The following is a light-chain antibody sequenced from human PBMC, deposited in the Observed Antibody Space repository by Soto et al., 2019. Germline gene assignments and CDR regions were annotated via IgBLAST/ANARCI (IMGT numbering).Light chain of an antibody. J-gene: IGLJ1*01. CDR3: RSYPNITTRDCV. CDR2: EVT. CDR1: SGDIGSYKR. Sequence: QCVLSQPASVSGSPGQAITISCTGTSGDIGSYKRVSWYEQHAGKAPKLIICEVTDRPSGVSNRFSGAKSGNTASLTISRIKPEDHVEYYCRSYPNITTRDCVFGTGTMVTVL. V-gene: IGLV2-14*01.